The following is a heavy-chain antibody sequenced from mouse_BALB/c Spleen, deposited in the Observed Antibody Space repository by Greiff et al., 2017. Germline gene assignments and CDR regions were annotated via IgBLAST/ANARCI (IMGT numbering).Heavy chain of an antibody. CDR1: GFTFSSYA. Sequence: EVKLVESGGGLVKPGGSLKLSCAASGFTFSSYAMSWVRQTPEKRLEWVASISSGGSTYYPDSVKGRFTISRDNARNILYLQMSSLRSEDTAMYYCAREPIYDGYFYYFDYWGQGTTLTVSS. V-gene: IGHV5-6-5*01. D-gene: IGHD2-3*01. CDR2: ISSGGST. CDR3: AREPIYDGYFYYFDY. J-gene: IGHJ2*01.